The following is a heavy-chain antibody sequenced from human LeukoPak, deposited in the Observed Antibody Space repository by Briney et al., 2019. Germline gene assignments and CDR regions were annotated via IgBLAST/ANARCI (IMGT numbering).Heavy chain of an antibody. CDR3: ARENSRGRFDY. V-gene: IGHV4-39*07. Sequence: ASETLSLTCTVSGGSISSSSYYWGWIRQPPGKGLEWIGSIYYGGSTYYNPSLKSRVTMSVVTSKNQVSLQLNSVSPEDTAMYYCARENSRGRFDYWGQGTLVTVSS. CDR1: GGSISSSSYY. CDR2: IYYGGST. J-gene: IGHJ4*02. D-gene: IGHD4-11*01.